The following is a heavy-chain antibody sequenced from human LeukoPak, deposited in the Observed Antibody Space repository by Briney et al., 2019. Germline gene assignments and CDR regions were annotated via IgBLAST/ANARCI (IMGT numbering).Heavy chain of an antibody. D-gene: IGHD6-13*01. J-gene: IGHJ4*02. CDR1: GYTLTELS. CDR3: ATDLLRRRLLAAAGKKILDY. Sequence: ASVKVSCTVSGYTLTELSMHWVRQAPGKGLEWMGGLDPEDGETIYAQKFQGRVTMTEDTSTDTAYMELSSLRSEDTAVYYCATDLLRRRLLAAAGKKILDYWGQGTLVTVSS. CDR2: LDPEDGET. V-gene: IGHV1-24*01.